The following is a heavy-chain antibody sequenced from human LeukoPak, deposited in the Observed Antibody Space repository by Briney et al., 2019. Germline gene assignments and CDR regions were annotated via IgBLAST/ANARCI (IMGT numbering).Heavy chain of an antibody. V-gene: IGHV3-23*01. J-gene: IGHJ4*02. CDR1: GFTFSSYA. CDR3: AKGALSGYELIFDY. Sequence: GGSLRLSCAASGFTFSSYAMSWFRQAPGKGLDWVSAISGSGGSTYSADSVKGRFTISRDNSKNTLYLQMNSLRAEDTAVYYCAKGALSGYELIFDYWGQGTLVTVSS. D-gene: IGHD5-12*01. CDR2: ISGSGGST.